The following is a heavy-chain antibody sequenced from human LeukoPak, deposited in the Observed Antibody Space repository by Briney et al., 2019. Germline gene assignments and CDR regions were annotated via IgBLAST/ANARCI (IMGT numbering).Heavy chain of an antibody. CDR1: GGSISSSGYY. Sequence: SETLSLTCTVSGGSISSSGYYWGWIRQPPGKGLEWIGSIYYSGSTYYNPSLKSRVTISVDTSKNQFSLKLSSVTAADTAVYYCASPAAGTLSFDYWGQGTLVTVSS. J-gene: IGHJ4*02. D-gene: IGHD6-13*01. V-gene: IGHV4-39*01. CDR2: IYYSGST. CDR3: ASPAAGTLSFDY.